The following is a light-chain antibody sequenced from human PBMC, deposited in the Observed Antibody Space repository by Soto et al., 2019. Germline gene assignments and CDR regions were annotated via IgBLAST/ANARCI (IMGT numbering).Light chain of an antibody. CDR1: QSIGNY. V-gene: IGKV1-39*01. J-gene: IGKJ5*01. CDR3: QQSFRPHIT. Sequence: DMHITHSAGSLSASVGDRVTISCGASQSIGNYLNWYQQKAGEVPKLLIYSASSLQSGVPSRFSGSASGTDFTLSISNLQPEDVATYYCQQSFRPHITFGQGTRLEIK. CDR2: SAS.